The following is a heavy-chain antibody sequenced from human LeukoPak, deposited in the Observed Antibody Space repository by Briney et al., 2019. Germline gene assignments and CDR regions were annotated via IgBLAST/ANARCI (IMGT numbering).Heavy chain of an antibody. V-gene: IGHV4-34*01. CDR3: ARGPYYDSSGYCVV. CDR2: INHRGRT. D-gene: IGHD3-22*01. CDR1: GGSFSGYY. Sequence: SETLSLTCAVYGGSFSGYYWSWIRQPPGKVLEWIGEINHRGRTNYNPSLKSRVTISPATSKNQFSRKLSSVTAADTAVYYCARGPYYDSSGYCVVRGQGTPVTVSS. J-gene: IGHJ4*02.